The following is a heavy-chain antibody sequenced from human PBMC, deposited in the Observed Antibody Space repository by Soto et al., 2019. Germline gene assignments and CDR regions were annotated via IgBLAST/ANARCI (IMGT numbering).Heavy chain of an antibody. CDR2: ISAYNGNT. J-gene: IGHJ6*02. CDR3: SSVKSTPPSYYYCDMDV. Sequence: QVQLVQSGAEVKKPGASVKVSCKASGYTFTSYGISWVRQAPGQGLEWMGWISAYNGNTNYAQKLQGRVTMTTDTATSTAYMELRSLISDDTAVYYCSSVKSTPPSYYYCDMDVWGQGTTVTVSS. V-gene: IGHV1-18*01. CDR1: GYTFTSYG.